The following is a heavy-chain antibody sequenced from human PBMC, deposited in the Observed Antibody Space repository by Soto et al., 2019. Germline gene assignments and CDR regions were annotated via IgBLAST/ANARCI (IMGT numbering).Heavy chain of an antibody. CDR2: IYYSGST. Sequence: PLETLSLTCTVSGGSVSSYYWGWIRQPPGKGLEWIGYIYYSGSTKYNPSLKSRVTMSVDTSNNQFSLKVSSVTAADTAVYYCARHSNRNYGLYYFDFWGLGALVTVSS. CDR3: ARHSNRNYGLYYFDF. J-gene: IGHJ4*02. V-gene: IGHV4-59*08. D-gene: IGHD4-4*01. CDR1: GGSVSSYY.